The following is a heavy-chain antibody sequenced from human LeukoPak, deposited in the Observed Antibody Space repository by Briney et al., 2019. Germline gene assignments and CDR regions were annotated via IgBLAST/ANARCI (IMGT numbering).Heavy chain of an antibody. Sequence: PSETLSLTCSVSGGSIRTYYWSWIRQPPGKGLEWIGYIYYTGTTNYNPSLRSRVTMSVDTSRNQFSLRLSSVTAADTAVYYCAREDPQTTVPEGMDVWGHGTTVIVSS. CDR2: IYYTGTT. D-gene: IGHD4-17*01. V-gene: IGHV4-59*01. CDR3: AREDPQTTVPEGMDV. J-gene: IGHJ6*02. CDR1: GGSIRTYY.